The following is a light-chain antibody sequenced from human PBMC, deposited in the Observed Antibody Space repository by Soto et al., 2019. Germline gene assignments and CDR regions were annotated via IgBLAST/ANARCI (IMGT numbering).Light chain of an antibody. CDR2: EVN. J-gene: IGLJ1*01. CDR1: SIDIGGYNY. V-gene: IGLV2-8*01. CDR3: SSYAGSNNYV. Sequence: QSALTQPPSTSGSPGQSVTISCTGTSIDIGGYNYVSWYQQHPGNGPKLMIYEVNKRPSGVPDRFSGSKSGNTASLTVAGLQAEDDADYYCSSYAGSNNYVFGTGTKLTVL.